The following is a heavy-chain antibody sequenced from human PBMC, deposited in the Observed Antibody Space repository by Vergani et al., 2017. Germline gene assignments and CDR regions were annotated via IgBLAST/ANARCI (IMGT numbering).Heavy chain of an antibody. Sequence: QVQLQASGPGLVKPSETLSLTCTVSGGSISRDYWSWIRQPPGKGLEWVGYISYSGSTNYNPSLKSRVTVSVDTSKNQFSLKLSSVTAADTAVYYCARDTSRFGELSVYMDVWGKGTTVTVSS. D-gene: IGHD3-10*01. CDR1: GGSISRDY. CDR2: ISYSGST. J-gene: IGHJ6*03. CDR3: ARDTSRFGELSVYMDV. V-gene: IGHV4-59*01.